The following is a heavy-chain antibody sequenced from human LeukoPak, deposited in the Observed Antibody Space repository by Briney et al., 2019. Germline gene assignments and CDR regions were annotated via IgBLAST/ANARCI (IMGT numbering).Heavy chain of an antibody. CDR3: ARSRRYYDILSGYHNWFDP. CDR2: IYSGGSK. D-gene: IGHD3-9*01. CDR1: GFTVSSNY. V-gene: IGHV3-66*02. J-gene: IGHJ5*02. Sequence: GGSLRLSCAASGFTVSSNYMSWVRQAPGEGLEWVSVIYSGGSKYYADSVKDRFTISRDNSKNTLYLQMNSMRAEDTAVYYCARSRRYYDILSGYHNWFDPWGQGTLVTVSS.